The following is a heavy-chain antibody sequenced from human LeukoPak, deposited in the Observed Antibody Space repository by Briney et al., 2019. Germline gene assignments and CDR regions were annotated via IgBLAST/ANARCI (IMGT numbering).Heavy chain of an antibody. D-gene: IGHD3-10*01. V-gene: IGHV4-34*01. Sequence: SETLSLTCAVYGGSFSGYYWSWIRQPPGKGLEWIGEINHSGSTNYNPSLQSRVTISVDTSKNQFSLKLSSVTAADTAVYYCAIEPHYYGSGSPRAFDIWGQGTMVTVSS. CDR2: INHSGST. CDR1: GGSFSGYY. CDR3: AIEPHYYGSGSPRAFDI. J-gene: IGHJ3*02.